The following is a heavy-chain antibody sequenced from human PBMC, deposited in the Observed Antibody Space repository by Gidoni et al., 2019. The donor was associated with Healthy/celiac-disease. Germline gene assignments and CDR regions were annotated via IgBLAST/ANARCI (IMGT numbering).Heavy chain of an antibody. CDR3: AKDPPITMVRISEGY. V-gene: IGHV3-23*01. J-gene: IGHJ4*02. Sequence: EVQLLESGGGLVQPGGSLRLSCAASGFTFSRYAMRWVRQAPGKGLEWVSAISGSGGSTYYADSVKGRFTISRDNSKNTLYLQMNSLRAEDTAVYYCAKDPPITMVRISEGYWGQGTLVTVSS. CDR2: ISGSGGST. CDR1: GFTFSRYA. D-gene: IGHD3-10*01.